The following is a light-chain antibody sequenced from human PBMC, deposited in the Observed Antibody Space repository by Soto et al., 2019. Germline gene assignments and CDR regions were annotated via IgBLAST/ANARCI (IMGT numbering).Light chain of an antibody. CDR1: SSDIGAYNY. CDR2: DVY. Sequence: QSVLTQPASVSGSPGQSITLFCTGTSSDIGAYNYVSWYQQHPGKPPKLMIYDVYYRPSGASDRFSGSKSGNTASLVISGLQAEDEADYYCSSYTSSPSVIFGGGTKLTVL. CDR3: SSYTSSPSVI. J-gene: IGLJ2*01. V-gene: IGLV2-14*01.